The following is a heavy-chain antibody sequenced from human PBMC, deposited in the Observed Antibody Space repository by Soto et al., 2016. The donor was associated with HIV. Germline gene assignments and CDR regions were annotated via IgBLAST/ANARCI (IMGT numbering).Heavy chain of an antibody. V-gene: IGHV3-30*04. Sequence: VQLVESGGGVVQPGRSLRLSCAASGFTFSSYAMHWVRQAPGKGLEWVAVISYDGSNKYYADSVKGRFTISRDNSKNTLYLQMNSLRAEDTAVYYCARGQNVDTATLGYAFDIWGQGTMVTSLQ. CDR1: GFTFSSYA. J-gene: IGHJ3*02. CDR3: ARGQNVDTATLGYAFDI. D-gene: IGHD5-18*01. CDR2: ISYDGSNK.